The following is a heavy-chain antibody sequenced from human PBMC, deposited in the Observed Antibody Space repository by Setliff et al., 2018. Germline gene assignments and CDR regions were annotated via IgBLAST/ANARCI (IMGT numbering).Heavy chain of an antibody. CDR2: INHSGST. V-gene: IGHV4-38-2*02. CDR3: ARDRQYCSSTSCYTSYFYYYAMDI. CDR1: GYSISSGYY. Sequence: PSETLSLTCAVSGYSISSGYYWGWIRQPPGKGLEWIGEINHSGSTNYNPSLKSRVTISLDTSRNQVSLKLSSVTAADTAVYYCARDRQYCSSTSCYTSYFYYYAMDIWGQGTTVTVSS. D-gene: IGHD2-2*02. J-gene: IGHJ6*02.